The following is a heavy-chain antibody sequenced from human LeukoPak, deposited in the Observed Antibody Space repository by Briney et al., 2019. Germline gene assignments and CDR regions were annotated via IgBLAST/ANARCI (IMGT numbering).Heavy chain of an antibody. CDR3: ARHVTLMGADH. Sequence: SETLSLTCTVSGGAIRSYYWSWIRQPPGKGLEWIGYIHYSGSTNYSPSLKSRVAISVDTSKNQFSLKLSSVTAADTAVYYCARHVTLMGADHWGQGTLVTVSS. CDR2: IHYSGST. D-gene: IGHD1-26*01. CDR1: GGAIRSYY. J-gene: IGHJ4*02. V-gene: IGHV4-59*08.